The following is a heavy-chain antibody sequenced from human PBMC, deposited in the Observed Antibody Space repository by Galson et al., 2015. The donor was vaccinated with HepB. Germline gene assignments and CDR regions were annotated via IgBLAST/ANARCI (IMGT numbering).Heavy chain of an antibody. D-gene: IGHD4-23*01. V-gene: IGHV3-30-3*01. CDR2: ITFDGNNK. J-gene: IGHJ3*01. Sequence: SLRLSCAASGFTFSTYAMHWVRQAPGKGLEWVAVITFDGNNKYYADSVKGRFTISRDNSKNTLFLQLNSLRAEDTAVYYCARPTVGLTVGDAFDFWGQGTTVTVSS. CDR1: GFTFSTYA. CDR3: ARPTVGLTVGDAFDF.